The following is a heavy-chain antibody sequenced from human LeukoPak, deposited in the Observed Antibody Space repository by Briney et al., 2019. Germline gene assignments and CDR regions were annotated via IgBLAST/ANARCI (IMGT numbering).Heavy chain of an antibody. CDR3: ARGSYYDSRTPYYYYYYMDV. Sequence: ASVKVSCKASGYTFTGYYMHWVRQAPGQGLGWMGRINPNSGCTNYAQKFQGRVTMTRDTSISTAYMELSRLRSDDTAVYYCARGSYYDSRTPYYYYYYMDVWGKGTTVTVSS. CDR2: INPNSGCT. D-gene: IGHD3-22*01. CDR1: GYTFTGYY. J-gene: IGHJ6*03. V-gene: IGHV1-2*06.